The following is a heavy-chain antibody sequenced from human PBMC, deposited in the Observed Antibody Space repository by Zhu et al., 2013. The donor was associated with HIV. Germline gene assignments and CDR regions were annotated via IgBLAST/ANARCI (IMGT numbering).Heavy chain of an antibody. J-gene: IGHJ4*02. V-gene: IGHV1-69*13. CDR3: VLRPKYSRPSDGHLPFDY. CDR2: IIFVFNVA. CDR1: GYDFSNYA. D-gene: IGHD6-6*01. Sequence: QIQLVQSGGDMKEPGASVKVACKGLGYDFSNYAIHWVRQAPGHGLEWVGGIIFVFNVANNAEKFQGRVDLTADVSKSTAFLTLSSLTLADTALYFCVLRPKYSRPSDGHLPFDYWGLGTLVTVAS.